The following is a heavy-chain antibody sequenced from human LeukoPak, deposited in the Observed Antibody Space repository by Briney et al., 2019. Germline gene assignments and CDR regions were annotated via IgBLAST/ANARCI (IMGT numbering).Heavy chain of an antibody. Sequence: GGSLRLSCAASGFSISSYEMNWVRQAPGKGLEWVSYISSSGRTIYYADPVKGRFTISRDNAKNALYLQMNSLRAEDTAVYYCTRDSYSGYAFHWGQGTLVTVSS. J-gene: IGHJ4*02. V-gene: IGHV3-48*03. CDR3: TRDSYSGYAFH. CDR2: ISSSGRTI. CDR1: GFSISSYE. D-gene: IGHD5-12*01.